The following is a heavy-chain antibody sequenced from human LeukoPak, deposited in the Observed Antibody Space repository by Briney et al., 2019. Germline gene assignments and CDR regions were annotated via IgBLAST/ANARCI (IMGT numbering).Heavy chain of an antibody. J-gene: IGHJ3*02. CDR3: AGLGCCSGGSCSDAFDI. D-gene: IGHD2-15*01. V-gene: IGHV1-8*01. Sequence: GASVKVSCKASGYTFTSYDINWVRQATGQGLEWMGWMNPNSGNTGYAQKFQGRVTMTRNTSISTAYMELSSLRSEDTAVYYCAGLGCCSGGSCSDAFDIWGQGTMVTVSS. CDR1: GYTFTSYD. CDR2: MNPNSGNT.